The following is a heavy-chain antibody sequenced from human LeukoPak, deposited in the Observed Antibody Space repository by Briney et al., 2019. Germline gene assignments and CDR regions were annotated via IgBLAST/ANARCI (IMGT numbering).Heavy chain of an antibody. J-gene: IGHJ4*02. Sequence: SETLSLTCSVSGASISYYYWTWIRQSPGKGLEWIGYVYYSGSTNYNPSLKSRVTISLDTSKSQFSLKLISVTAAGTAVYYCAGSLPKSSGFDWGQGTLVTVSS. CDR1: GASISYYY. D-gene: IGHD3-22*01. CDR3: AGSLPKSSGFD. CDR2: VYYSGST. V-gene: IGHV4-59*08.